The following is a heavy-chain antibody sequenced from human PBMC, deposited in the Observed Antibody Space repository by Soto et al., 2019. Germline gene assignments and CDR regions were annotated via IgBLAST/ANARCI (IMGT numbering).Heavy chain of an antibody. CDR3: ARVRRTYGSGSYGYYYYYGMDV. J-gene: IGHJ6*02. CDR2: INHSGST. D-gene: IGHD3-10*01. Sequence: SETLSLTCAVYGGSFSGYYWSWIRQPPGKGLEWIGEINHSGSTNYNPSLKSRVTISVDTSKNQFSLKLSSVTAADTAVYYCARVRRTYGSGSYGYYYYYGMDVWGQGTTVTVSS. V-gene: IGHV4-34*01. CDR1: GGSFSGYY.